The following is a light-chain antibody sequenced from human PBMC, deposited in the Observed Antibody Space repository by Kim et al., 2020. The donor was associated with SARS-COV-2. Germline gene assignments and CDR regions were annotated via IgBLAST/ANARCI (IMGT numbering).Light chain of an antibody. CDR2: KAS. Sequence: ASVGDRLPITCRASQSISYWLAWYQQKPGKAPKLLIYKASSLQRGVPSRFSGSESGTEFTLTISSLQPDDFATYYCQQYNSYPRTFGQGTKVDIK. CDR1: QSISYW. J-gene: IGKJ1*01. V-gene: IGKV1-5*03. CDR3: QQYNSYPRT.